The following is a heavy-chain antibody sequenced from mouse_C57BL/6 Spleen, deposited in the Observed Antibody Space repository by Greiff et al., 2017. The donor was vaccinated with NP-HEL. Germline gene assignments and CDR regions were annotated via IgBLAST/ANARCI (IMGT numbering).Heavy chain of an antibody. Sequence: EVKLLESGGGLVQPKGSLKLSCAASGFSFNTYAMNWVRQAPGKGLEWVARIRSKSNNYATYYADSVKDRFTISRDDSESMLYLQMNNLKTEDTAMYYGVRRYYGSSYYAMDYWGQGTSVTVSS. CDR1: GFSFNTYA. D-gene: IGHD1-1*01. V-gene: IGHV10-1*01. CDR2: IRSKSNNYAT. J-gene: IGHJ4*01. CDR3: VRRYYGSSYYAMDY.